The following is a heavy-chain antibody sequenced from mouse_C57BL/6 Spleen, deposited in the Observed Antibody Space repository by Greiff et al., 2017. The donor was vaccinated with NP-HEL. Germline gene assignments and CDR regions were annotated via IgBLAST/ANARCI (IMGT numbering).Heavy chain of an antibody. CDR3: ARFGYSGWFAY. CDR1: GYAFSSSW. J-gene: IGHJ3*01. V-gene: IGHV1-82*01. D-gene: IGHD2-3*01. Sequence: QVQLQQSGPELVKPGASVKISCKASGYAFSSSWMNWVKQRPGKGLEWIGRIYPGDGDTNYNGKFKGKATLTADKSSSTAYMQLSSLTSEDSAVYFCARFGYSGWFAYWGQRTLVTVSA. CDR2: IYPGDGDT.